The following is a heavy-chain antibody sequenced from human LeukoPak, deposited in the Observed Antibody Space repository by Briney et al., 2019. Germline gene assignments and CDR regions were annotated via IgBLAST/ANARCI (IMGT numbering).Heavy chain of an antibody. Sequence: GGSLRLSCAASGFTFSAYAMTWVRQAPGKGPEWVSATSGSGVNTYYADSVKGRFTISRDNSKNTLYLQMSSLRAEDTAVYYCAKARGGEALDYWGQGTLVTVSS. CDR1: GFTFSAYA. V-gene: IGHV3-23*01. D-gene: IGHD3-16*01. CDR2: TSGSGVNT. J-gene: IGHJ4*02. CDR3: AKARGGEALDY.